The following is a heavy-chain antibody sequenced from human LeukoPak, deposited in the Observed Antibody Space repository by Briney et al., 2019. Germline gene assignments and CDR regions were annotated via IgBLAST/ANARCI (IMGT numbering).Heavy chain of an antibody. V-gene: IGHV3-74*01. CDR3: ARDFLHLGG. CDR2: INTDGRST. J-gene: IGHJ3*01. D-gene: IGHD3-16*01. CDR1: GFTFSSYG. Sequence: GGSLRPSCAASGFTFSSYGMSWVRQAPGKGLVWVSRINTDGRSTSYVDSVKGRFTISRDNAKNMLYLQMNSLRAEDTAVYYCARDFLHLGGWGQGTMVTVSS.